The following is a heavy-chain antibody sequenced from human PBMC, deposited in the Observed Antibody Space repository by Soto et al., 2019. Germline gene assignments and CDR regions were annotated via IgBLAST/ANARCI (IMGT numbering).Heavy chain of an antibody. CDR2: INPNSGGT. J-gene: IGHJ4*02. V-gene: IGHV1-2*04. CDR3: ARDYRYGSGEAFDY. Sequence: ASVKVSCKASGYTFTGYYMHWVRQAPGQGLEWMGWINPNSGGTNYAQKFQGWATMTRDTSISTAYMELSRLKSDDTAVYYCARDYRYGSGEAFDYWGQGTLVTVSS. CDR1: GYTFTGYY. D-gene: IGHD3-10*01.